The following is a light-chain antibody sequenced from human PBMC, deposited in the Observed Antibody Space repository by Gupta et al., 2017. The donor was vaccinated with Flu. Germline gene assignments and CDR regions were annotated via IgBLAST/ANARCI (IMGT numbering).Light chain of an antibody. CDR1: QDIRTW. Sequence: DIQMTQSPSSLSASVGDRVTITCRASQDIRTWFAWYQQKPEKAPKSVIDAASKVQSGVPSRFSGGGSGTXFTLNIXSRQPEDFATYYCQQENSFPIKFGXGTKVEIK. J-gene: IGKJ4*02. CDR2: AAS. CDR3: QQENSFPIK. V-gene: IGKV1D-16*01.